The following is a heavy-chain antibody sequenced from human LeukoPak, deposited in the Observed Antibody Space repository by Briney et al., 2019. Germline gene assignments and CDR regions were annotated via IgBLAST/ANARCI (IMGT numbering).Heavy chain of an antibody. CDR2: IHYSGST. CDR3: ARGYCSGGSCYSYYYYNYRDV. Sequence: SETLSLTCTVSGGSISSSSYYWGWIRQPPGKGLEWIGSIHYSGSTNYNPSLKSRVTISVDTSKNQFSLKLSSVTAADTAVYYCARGYCSGGSCYSYYYYNYRDVWEKGTTVTVSS. D-gene: IGHD2-15*01. CDR1: GGSISSSSYY. J-gene: IGHJ6*03. V-gene: IGHV4-39*07.